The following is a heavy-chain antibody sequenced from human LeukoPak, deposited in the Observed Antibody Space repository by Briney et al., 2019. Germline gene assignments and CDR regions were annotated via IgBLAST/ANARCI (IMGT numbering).Heavy chain of an antibody. CDR3: AREYYYDSSGYPSNSEDGMDV. CDR1: GYTFTSYD. V-gene: IGHV1-8*01. CDR2: MNPNSGNT. D-gene: IGHD3-22*01. Sequence: ASVKVSCKASGYTFTSYDINWVRQATGQGLEWMGWMNPNSGNTGYAQRFQGRVTMTRNTSISTAYMELSSLRSEDTAVYYCAREYYYDSSGYPSNSEDGMDVWGQGTTVTVSS. J-gene: IGHJ6*02.